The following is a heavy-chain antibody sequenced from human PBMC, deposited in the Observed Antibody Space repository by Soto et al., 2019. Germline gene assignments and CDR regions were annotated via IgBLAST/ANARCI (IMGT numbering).Heavy chain of an antibody. J-gene: IGHJ4*02. CDR3: GPRGAVADPRGY. CDR2: INHSGST. D-gene: IGHD6-19*01. CDR1: GGSFSDFY. V-gene: IGHV4-34*01. Sequence: QVQLQQWGAGLLKPSETLSLTCAVYGGSFSDFYWTWIRQLPGKGLEWIGEINHSGSTNYNPSLKSRVAISVETSKNQFSLNLRSVTAADTAVYYCGPRGAVADPRGYWGQGTLVTVSS.